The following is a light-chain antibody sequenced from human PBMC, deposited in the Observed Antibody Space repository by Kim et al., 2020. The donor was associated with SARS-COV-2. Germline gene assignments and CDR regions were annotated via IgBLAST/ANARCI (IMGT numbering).Light chain of an antibody. V-gene: IGKV1-16*02. CDR1: QDVRNS. Sequence: DIQMTQSPSSLSASIGDRVTITCRASQDVRNSLAWFQQKPGKAPKSLIYDATNLQSGVPSKFSGSASGTDFTLTISGLQPEDFATYYCQQYKTYPYTFGQGTKLEI. CDR3: QQYKTYPYT. J-gene: IGKJ2*01. CDR2: DAT.